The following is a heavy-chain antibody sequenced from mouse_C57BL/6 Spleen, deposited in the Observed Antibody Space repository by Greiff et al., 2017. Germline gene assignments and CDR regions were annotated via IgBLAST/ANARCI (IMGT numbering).Heavy chain of an antibody. D-gene: IGHD1-1*01. CDR3: ARGGYYGSSPWYFDV. Sequence: QVQLQQPGAELVMPGASVKLSCKASGYTFTSYWMHCVKQRPGQGLEWIGEIDPSDSYTNYNQKFKGKSTLTVDKSSSTAYMQLSSLTSEDSAVYYCARGGYYGSSPWYFDVWGTGTTVTVSS. CDR2: IDPSDSYT. CDR1: GYTFTSYW. J-gene: IGHJ1*03. V-gene: IGHV1-69*01.